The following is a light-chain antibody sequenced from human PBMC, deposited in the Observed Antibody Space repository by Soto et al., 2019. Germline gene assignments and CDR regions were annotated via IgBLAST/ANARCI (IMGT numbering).Light chain of an antibody. CDR3: QEYNSYSWT. Sequence: DIQMTQSPSTLSASVGDRVTITCRASQSISSWLAWYQEKPGKAPKLLIFDASRLESGVPSRFSGSGSGTEFTLTISSLQPDDFATYHCQEYNSYSWTFGQGTKVDIK. V-gene: IGKV1-5*01. CDR2: DAS. J-gene: IGKJ1*01. CDR1: QSISSW.